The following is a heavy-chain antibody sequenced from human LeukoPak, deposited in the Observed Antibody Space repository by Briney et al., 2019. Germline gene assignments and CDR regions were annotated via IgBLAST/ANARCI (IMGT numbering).Heavy chain of an antibody. J-gene: IGHJ6*03. V-gene: IGHV3-23*01. CDR3: AKGERGYYYYMDV. D-gene: IGHD1-1*01. CDR2: ISGSGGST. CDR1: GFTFSSYA. Sequence: RGSLRLSCAASGFTFSSYAMSWVRQAPGKGLEWVSAISGSGGSTYYADSVKGRFTISRDNSKNTLYLQMNSLRAEDTAVYYCAKGERGYYYYMDVWGKGTTVTVSS.